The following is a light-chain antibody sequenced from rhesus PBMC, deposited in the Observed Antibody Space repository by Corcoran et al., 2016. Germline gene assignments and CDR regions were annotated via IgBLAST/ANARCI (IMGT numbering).Light chain of an antibody. CDR1: QGSSKN. CDR3: QHGYGTPYS. Sequence: DIQMTQSPSSLSASVGDRVTITCQASQGSSKNLAWYQQKPGKVPKLLIDKASTLQSGVPSRFSVSGSCTVFTLTISRLPPEDFATYYCQHGYGTPYSFCHGTKVEIK. J-gene: IGKJ2*01. CDR2: KAS. V-gene: IGKV1-25*01.